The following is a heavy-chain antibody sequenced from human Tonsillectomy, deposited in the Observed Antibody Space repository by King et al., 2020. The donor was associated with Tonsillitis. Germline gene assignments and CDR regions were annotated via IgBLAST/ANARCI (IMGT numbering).Heavy chain of an antibody. CDR1: GFTFDDYA. D-gene: IGHD2-8*01. J-gene: IGHJ6*02. CDR3: AKDRGGMGYYYYGMDV. CDR2: ISWNSGSI. Sequence: VQLVESGGGLVQPGRSLRLSCAASGFTFDDYAMHWVRQAPGKGLEWVSGISWNSGSIGYADSVKGRFTISRDNAKNSLYLQMNSLRAEDTALYYCAKDRGGMGYYYYGMDVWGQGTTVTVSS. V-gene: IGHV3-9*01.